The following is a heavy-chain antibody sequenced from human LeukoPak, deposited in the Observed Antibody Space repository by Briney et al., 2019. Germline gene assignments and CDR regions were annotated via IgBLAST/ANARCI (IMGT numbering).Heavy chain of an antibody. Sequence: PSETRSLTCTVSGGSISSGSYYWSWIRQPAGKVLEWIGRIYTSGSTNYNPSLKSRVTISVDTSKNQFSLKLSSVTAADTAVYYCARDLYYYGSGSYYYYMDVWGKGTTVTISS. CDR3: ARDLYYYGSGSYYYYMDV. V-gene: IGHV4-61*02. D-gene: IGHD3-10*01. CDR2: IYTSGST. J-gene: IGHJ6*03. CDR1: GGSISSGSYY.